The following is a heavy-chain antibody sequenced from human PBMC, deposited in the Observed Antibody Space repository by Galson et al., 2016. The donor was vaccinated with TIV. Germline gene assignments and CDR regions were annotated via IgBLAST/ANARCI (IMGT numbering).Heavy chain of an antibody. CDR1: GAPIRDGDSF. V-gene: IGHV4-30-4*01. CDR2: IYYSGRT. J-gene: IGHJ6*02. Sequence: LSLTCPVSGAPIRDGDSFWSWIRQSPGKGLEWIGYIYYSGRTFYNPSLKSRITISVDTSKNQFSVKLTSVTAADTAVYYCARKAGYYYYATDVWGQGTTVTVS. CDR3: ARKAGYYYYATDV.